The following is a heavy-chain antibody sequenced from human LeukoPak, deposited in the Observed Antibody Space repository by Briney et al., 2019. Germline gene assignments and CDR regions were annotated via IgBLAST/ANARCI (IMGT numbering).Heavy chain of an antibody. CDR1: GYTFTNYY. J-gene: IGHJ6*02. CDR2: INPSGGST. Sequence: GASVKVSCKASGYTFTNYYMHWVRQAPGQGLEWMGIINPSGGSTSYAQKFQGRVTVTRDTSTSTVYMELSSLRSEDTAVYYCARVSVPSSLWDGMDVWGQGTTVTVSS. V-gene: IGHV1-46*01. D-gene: IGHD6-6*01. CDR3: ARVSVPSSLWDGMDV.